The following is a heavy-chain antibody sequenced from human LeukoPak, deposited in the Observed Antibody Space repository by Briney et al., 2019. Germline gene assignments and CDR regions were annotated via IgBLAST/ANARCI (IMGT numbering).Heavy chain of an antibody. CDR3: ARHSRIFGVIVY. D-gene: IGHD3-3*02. CDR1: GGSISSSSYY. Sequence: SETLSLTCTVSGGSISSSSYYWGWIRQPPGKGLEWIGSIYYSGSTYYNPSLKSRVTISVDTSKNQFSLKLSSVTAADTAVYYCARHSRIFGVIVYWGQGTLVTVSS. J-gene: IGHJ4*02. V-gene: IGHV4-39*01. CDR2: IYYSGST.